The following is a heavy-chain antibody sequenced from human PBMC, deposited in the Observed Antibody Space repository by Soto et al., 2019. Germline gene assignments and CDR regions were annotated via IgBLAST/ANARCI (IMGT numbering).Heavy chain of an antibody. CDR2: IGAYNGNT. CDR3: ARVRDIVVVVGGWFDP. Sequence: ASVKVSCKASGYTFTSYGISWVRQAPGQGLEWMGWIGAYNGNTNYAQKLQGRVTMTTDTSTSTAYMELRSLRSDDTAVYYCARVRDIVVVVGGWFDPWGQGTLVTVSS. J-gene: IGHJ5*02. V-gene: IGHV1-18*01. CDR1: GYTFTSYG. D-gene: IGHD2-15*01.